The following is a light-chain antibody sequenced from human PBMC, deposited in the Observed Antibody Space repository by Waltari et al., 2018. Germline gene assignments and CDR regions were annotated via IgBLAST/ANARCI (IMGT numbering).Light chain of an antibody. J-gene: IGLJ2*01. V-gene: IGLV2-23*01. CDR1: SSDVGSYNL. CDR2: EGS. CDR3: CSYAGSSTYVV. Sequence: QSALTQPASVSGSPGQSITISCTGTSSDVGSYNLVSWYQQHPGKAPKLTICEGSKRPAGVSKRLSGSKSGNTASLTIAGLQAEDEADYYCCSYAGSSTYVVFGGGTKLTVL.